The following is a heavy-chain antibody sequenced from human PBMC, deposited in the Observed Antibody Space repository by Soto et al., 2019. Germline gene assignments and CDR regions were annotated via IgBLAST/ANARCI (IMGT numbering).Heavy chain of an antibody. CDR1: GFTFSSYA. J-gene: IGHJ6*03. D-gene: IGHD4-17*01. V-gene: IGHV3-23*01. CDR2: ISGSGGST. Sequence: PGGSLRLSCAASGFTFSSYAMSWVRQAPGKGLEWVSAISGSGGSTYYADSVKGRFTISRDNSKNTLYLQMNSLRAEDTAVYYCAKEGLRFTYHYYHMDVWGKGTTVTVSS. CDR3: AKEGLRFTYHYYHMDV.